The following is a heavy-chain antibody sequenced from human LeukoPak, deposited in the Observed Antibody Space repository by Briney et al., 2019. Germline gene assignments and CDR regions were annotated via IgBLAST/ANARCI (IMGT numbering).Heavy chain of an antibody. Sequence: GESLKISCKGSGYSFTSYWIGWVRQMPGKGLEWMGIIYPGDSDTRYSPSFQGQVTISADKSISTAYLQWSSLKASDTAMYYCARVRSSGWESYYMDVWGKGTTVTISS. CDR3: ARVRSSGWESYYMDV. D-gene: IGHD6-19*01. CDR1: GYSFTSYW. CDR2: IYPGDSDT. J-gene: IGHJ6*03. V-gene: IGHV5-51*01.